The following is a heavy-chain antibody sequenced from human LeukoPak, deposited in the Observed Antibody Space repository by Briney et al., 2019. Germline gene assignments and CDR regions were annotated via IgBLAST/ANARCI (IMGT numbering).Heavy chain of an antibody. J-gene: IGHJ5*02. CDR1: GITLSNYG. CDR2: MSGSGGGT. CDR3: VRQRVGYFRS. V-gene: IGHV3-23*01. Sequence: GGSLRLSCAVSGITLSNYGMSWVRKAPGKGLEWVAGMSGSGGGTNYADSVKGRFTVSRDNSNNTVFLQMNSLKTEDTAVYYCVRQRVGYFRSWGQGTLVTVSS. D-gene: IGHD2/OR15-2a*01.